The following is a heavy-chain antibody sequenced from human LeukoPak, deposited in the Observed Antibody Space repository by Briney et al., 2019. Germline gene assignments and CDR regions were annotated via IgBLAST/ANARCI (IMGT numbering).Heavy chain of an antibody. V-gene: IGHV3-23*01. CDR1: GFTFTSYS. CDR3: AKGGKWDVTPFDY. J-gene: IGHJ4*02. Sequence: GGSLRLSCAASGFTFTSYSMNWVRQAPGKGLEWVSTISGGGGSTYYADSVKGRFTISRDNSKNTLNLQVNSLRAEDTAVYYCAKGGKWDVTPFDYWGQGTLVTVS. CDR2: ISGGGGST. D-gene: IGHD1-26*01.